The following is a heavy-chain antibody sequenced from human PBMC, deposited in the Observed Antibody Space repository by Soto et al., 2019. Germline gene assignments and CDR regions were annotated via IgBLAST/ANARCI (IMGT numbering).Heavy chain of an antibody. CDR2: VSPENRNA. CDR1: GYTFTEYD. V-gene: IGHV1-8*01. D-gene: IGHD1-1*01. J-gene: IGHJ4*02. Sequence: QVQVVQSRAEVKKPGASVKVSCKTSGYTFTEYDLNWVRQAPGQGIEYMGWVSPENRNAGYAPQFRGRVSMTTDTSISTAYLELTNLRYEDTAVYYCEVTTGFWGQGTMVTVSS. CDR3: EVTTGF.